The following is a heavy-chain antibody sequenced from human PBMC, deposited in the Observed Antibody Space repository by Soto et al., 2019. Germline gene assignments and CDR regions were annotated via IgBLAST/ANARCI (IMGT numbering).Heavy chain of an antibody. CDR1: GGTFSSYA. CDR3: ASDQRKSGQHYGDYVDYYYGMDV. CDR2: IIPIFGTA. Sequence: QVQLVQSGAEVKKPGSSVKVSCKASGGTFSSYAISWVRQAPGQGLEWMGGIIPIFGTANYAQKFQGRVTITADESTRTGYMELSSLRSEDTAVYYCASDQRKSGQHYGDYVDYYYGMDVWGQGTTVTVSS. V-gene: IGHV1-69*12. D-gene: IGHD4-17*01. J-gene: IGHJ6*02.